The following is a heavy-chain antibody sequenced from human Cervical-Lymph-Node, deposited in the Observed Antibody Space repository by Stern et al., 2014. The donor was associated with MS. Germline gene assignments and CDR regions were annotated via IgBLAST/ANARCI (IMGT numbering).Heavy chain of an antibody. J-gene: IGHJ4*02. CDR3: ARRSTGTTPFDY. Sequence: QLQLQESGPGLVKPSETLSLTCTVSGGSIRSDNHHWGWIRQPPGKGLEWIGSVYYSGSTYYNPSLKSRLPISVDTSKNQFSLKLSSVTAADTAMYYCARRSTGTTPFDYWGQGTLVTVSS. CDR1: GGSIRSDNHH. V-gene: IGHV4-39*01. D-gene: IGHD1-1*01. CDR2: VYYSGST.